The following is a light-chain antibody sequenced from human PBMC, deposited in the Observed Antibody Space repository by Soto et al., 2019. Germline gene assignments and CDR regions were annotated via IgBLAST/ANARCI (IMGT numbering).Light chain of an antibody. J-gene: IGKJ1*01. CDR1: QSISNW. CDR3: QQWT. Sequence: DIPMTQSPSTLSASVGDRVTITCRASQSISNWLAWYQVKPGKAPKVLIYDASTLQRGVPSRFSGTGSGTEFTLTISNLQPDDFATYYCQQWTFGQGTKVEIK. CDR2: DAS. V-gene: IGKV1-5*01.